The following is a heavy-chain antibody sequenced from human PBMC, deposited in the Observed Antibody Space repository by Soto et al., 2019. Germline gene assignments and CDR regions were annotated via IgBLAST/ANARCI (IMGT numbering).Heavy chain of an antibody. J-gene: IGHJ4*02. CDR2: IYYSGST. CDR1: GGSVSSGSYY. V-gene: IGHV4-61*01. Sequence: SETLSLTCTVSGGSVSSGSYYWSWIRQPPGKGLEWIGYIYYSGSTNYNPSLKSRVTISVDTSKNQFSLKLSSVTAADTAVYYCAKSGVRGGYYFDYWGQGTLVTVSS. D-gene: IGHD3-10*01. CDR3: AKSGVRGGYYFDY.